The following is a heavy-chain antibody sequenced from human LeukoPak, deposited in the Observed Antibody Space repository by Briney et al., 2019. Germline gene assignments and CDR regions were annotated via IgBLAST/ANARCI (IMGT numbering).Heavy chain of an antibody. Sequence: PSETLSLTRTVSGDSISGYYWSWIRQSPGKGLEWIGYIYTSGSTNYNPSLKSRVTISVDTSKNQFSLKLGSVTAADTALYYCARHRSSRSSRGFDPWGQGTLVTVSS. CDR1: GDSISGYY. CDR3: ARHRSSRSSRGFDP. V-gene: IGHV4-4*09. CDR2: IYTSGST. D-gene: IGHD6-13*01. J-gene: IGHJ5*02.